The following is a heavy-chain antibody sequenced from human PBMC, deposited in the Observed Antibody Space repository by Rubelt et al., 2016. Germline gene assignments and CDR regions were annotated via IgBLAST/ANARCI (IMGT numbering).Heavy chain of an antibody. CDR3: AREGGSYLPSIYGMDV. J-gene: IGHJ6*02. CDR2: INSRSRYI. Sequence: VQLVESGGGVVQPGASPRLSCAASGFTFSSYAMNWVRQAPGKGLELVSFINSRSRYIYYADSVKGRFTISSDNAKNSLYLQRNSLRAEETAVYYCAREGGSYLPSIYGMDVWGQGTLVTVSS. D-gene: IGHD1-26*01. CDR1: GFTFSSYA. V-gene: IGHV3-21*02.